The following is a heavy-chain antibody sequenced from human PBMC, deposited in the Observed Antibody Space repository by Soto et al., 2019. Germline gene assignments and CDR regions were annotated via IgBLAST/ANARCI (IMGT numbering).Heavy chain of an antibody. D-gene: IGHD4-17*01. Sequence: EVQLVESGGGLVKPGWSLRLSCAASGVTFSNAWMNWVRQAQGKGLEWVCRIKSKTDGGTTDYAAPVKGRFTISSDASKPTLYLPMTSLKTEDTAVYYCTPEEDGDYLVSFDYWGQGTLVNVSS. CDR2: IKSKTDGGTT. J-gene: IGHJ4*02. CDR3: TPEEDGDYLVSFDY. V-gene: IGHV3-15*07. CDR1: GVTFSNAW.